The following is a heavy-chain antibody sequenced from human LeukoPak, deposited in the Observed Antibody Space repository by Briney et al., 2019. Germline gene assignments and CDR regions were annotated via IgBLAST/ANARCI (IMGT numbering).Heavy chain of an antibody. CDR2: ISSSSSYI. V-gene: IGHV3-21*01. CDR3: ARNAYCGGDCYLDGMDV. CDR1: GFTFSSYS. J-gene: IGHJ6*02. D-gene: IGHD2-21*02. Sequence: GGSLRLSCAASGFTFSSYSMNWVRQAPGKGLEWVSSISSSSSYIYYADSVKGRFTISRDNAKNSLYLRMNSLRAEDTAVYYCARNAYCGGDCYLDGMDVWGQGTTVTVSS.